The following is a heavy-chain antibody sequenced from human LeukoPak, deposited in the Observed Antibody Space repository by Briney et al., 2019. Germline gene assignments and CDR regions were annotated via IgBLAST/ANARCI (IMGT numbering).Heavy chain of an antibody. CDR2: IYYSGST. V-gene: IGHV4-61*05. J-gene: IGHJ6*02. CDR3: ARHGVVVPAAYYYYYYYGMDV. CDR1: GGSISSSSYY. Sequence: SETLSLTCTVSGGSISSSSYYWSWIRQPPGKGLEWIGYIYYSGSTNYNPSLKSRVTISVDTSKNQFSLKLSSVTAADTAVYYCARHGVVVPAAYYYYYYYGMDVWGQGTTVTVSS. D-gene: IGHD2-2*01.